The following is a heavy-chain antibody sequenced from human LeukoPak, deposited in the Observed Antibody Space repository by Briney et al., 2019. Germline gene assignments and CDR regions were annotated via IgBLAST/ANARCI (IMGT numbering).Heavy chain of an antibody. Sequence: ASVKVSCKASGYSFTSYAINWVRQAPGQGLEWMGWISAYNGNTDYAQKLQGRVTMTTDTSTSTAYMEVRSLRSYDTAVYYCARITGSNTATLDCWGQGTLVTVSS. CDR1: GYSFTSYA. V-gene: IGHV1-18*01. J-gene: IGHJ4*02. CDR2: ISAYNGNT. CDR3: ARITGSNTATLDC. D-gene: IGHD5-18*01.